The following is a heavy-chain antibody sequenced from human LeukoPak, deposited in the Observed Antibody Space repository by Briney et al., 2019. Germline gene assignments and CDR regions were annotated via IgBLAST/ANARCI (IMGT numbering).Heavy chain of an antibody. V-gene: IGHV3-7*01. CDR1: GFTFSSYW. J-gene: IGHJ4*02. CDR2: IKQDGSEK. D-gene: IGHD2-21*01. CDR3: ARSWSTFPGPIPFDY. Sequence: GGSLRLSCAASGFTFSSYWMSWVRQAPGKGLEWVANIKQDGSEKYYVDSVKGRFTISRDNSKNTLYLQMNSLRADDTALFYCARSWSTFPGPIPFDYWGLGTLVTVSS.